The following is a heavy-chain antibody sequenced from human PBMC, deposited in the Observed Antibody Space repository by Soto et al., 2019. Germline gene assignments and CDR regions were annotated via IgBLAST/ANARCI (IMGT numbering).Heavy chain of an antibody. CDR1: GFTFNTFS. CDR2: ISSSGTI. J-gene: IGHJ6*04. CDR3: ARDRYFAR. D-gene: IGHD3-9*01. Sequence: PGGSLRLSCAASGFTFNTFSMTWVRQAPGKGMEWVSYISSSGTISYADSVKGRFTISRDNAKNSLYLQMNSLRVEDTAVYYCARDRYFARWGKGTTVTVSS. V-gene: IGHV3-48*01.